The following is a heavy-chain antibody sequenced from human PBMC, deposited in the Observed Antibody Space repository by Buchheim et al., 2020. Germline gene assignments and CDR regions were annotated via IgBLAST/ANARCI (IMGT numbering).Heavy chain of an antibody. Sequence: QVQLQQWGAGLLKPSETLSLTCAVYGGSFSGYYWSWIRQPPGKGLEWIVEINHSGSTNYNPSLKSRVTISVDTSKNQFSLKLSSVTAADTAVYYCARDYKGNYYYGSGSYRGYFDYWGQGTL. J-gene: IGHJ4*02. CDR1: GGSFSGYY. D-gene: IGHD3-10*01. CDR3: ARDYKGNYYYGSGSYRGYFDY. V-gene: IGHV4-34*01. CDR2: INHSGST.